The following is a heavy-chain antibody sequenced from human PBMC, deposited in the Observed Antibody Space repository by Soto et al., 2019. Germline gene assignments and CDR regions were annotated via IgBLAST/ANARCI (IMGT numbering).Heavy chain of an antibody. V-gene: IGHV1-3*01. CDR3: ARPTFPLSSIAARQNRFDP. D-gene: IGHD6-6*01. CDR2: INAGNGNT. J-gene: IGHJ5*02. Sequence: GASVKVSCKASGYTFTSYAMHWVRQAPGQRLEWMGWINAGNGNTKYSQKFQGRVTITRDTSASTAYMELSSLRSEDTAVYYCARPTFPLSSIAARQNRFDPWGQGTLVTVSS. CDR1: GYTFTSYA.